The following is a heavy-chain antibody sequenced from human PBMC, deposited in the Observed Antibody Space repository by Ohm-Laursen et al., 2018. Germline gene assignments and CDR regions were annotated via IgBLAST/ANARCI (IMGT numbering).Heavy chain of an antibody. Sequence: SLRLSCAASGFTFSSYALSWVRQAPGKGLEWVSSISVSGSGGSTYYADSVKGRFTISRDNSKNTLHLQMNSLRAEDTAVYYCAKDLTFGVVVRWGYFDYWGQGTLVTVFS. V-gene: IGHV3-23*01. CDR1: GFTFSSYA. CDR2: ISVSGSGGST. D-gene: IGHD3-3*01. CDR3: AKDLTFGVVVRWGYFDY. J-gene: IGHJ4*02.